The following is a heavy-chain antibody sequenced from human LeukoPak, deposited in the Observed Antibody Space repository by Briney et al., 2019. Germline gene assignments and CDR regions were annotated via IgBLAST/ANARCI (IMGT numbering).Heavy chain of an antibody. CDR2: ISYDGSNK. V-gene: IGHV3-30*18. CDR3: AKDGRYYGSGSYYPPDWYFDL. Sequence: GGSLRLSCAASGFTFSSYGMHWVRQAPGKGLEWVAVISYDGSNKYYADSVKGRFTISRDNSKNTLYLQMNSLRAEDTAVYYCAKDGRYYGSGSYYPPDWYFDLWGRCTLVTVSS. CDR1: GFTFSSYG. D-gene: IGHD3-10*01. J-gene: IGHJ2*01.